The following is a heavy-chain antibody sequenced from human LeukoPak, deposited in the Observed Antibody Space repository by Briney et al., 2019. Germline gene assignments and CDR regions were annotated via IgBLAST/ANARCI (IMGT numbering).Heavy chain of an antibody. CDR3: ARGVNPSKNGLHYGADC. D-gene: IGHD3-16*01. J-gene: IGHJ4*02. CDR2: ISYDGDSR. V-gene: IGHV3-33*01. CDR1: GFTFSSYG. Sequence: GGSLRLSCEASGFTFSSYGMHWVRQAPGKGLEWVAIISYDGDSRYYVDSVRGRFSISRDNSKNTVDLQMDSLRAEDTAVYYCARGVNPSKNGLHYGADCWGQGRLVTVSS.